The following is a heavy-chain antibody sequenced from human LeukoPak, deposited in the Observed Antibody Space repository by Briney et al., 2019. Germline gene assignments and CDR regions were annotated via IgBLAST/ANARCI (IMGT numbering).Heavy chain of an antibody. CDR3: ARGGILWFGESLRNYYYYGMDV. CDR2: INPSGGST. D-gene: IGHD3-10*01. Sequence: ASVKVSCKASGYTFTSYYMHWVRQAPGQGLEWMGIINPSGGSTSYAQKFQGRVTMTRDTSTSTVYMELSSLRSEDTAVYYCARGGILWFGESLRNYYYYGMDVWGQGTTVTVSS. CDR1: GYTFTSYY. J-gene: IGHJ6*02. V-gene: IGHV1-46*01.